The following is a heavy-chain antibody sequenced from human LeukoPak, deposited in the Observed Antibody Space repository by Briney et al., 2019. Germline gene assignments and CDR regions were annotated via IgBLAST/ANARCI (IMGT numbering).Heavy chain of an antibody. CDR1: GDTFSPFL. CDR3: ARHESKILGVKAFDY. CDR2: ITPIFDTT. Sequence: GASVTVSCTASGDTFSPFLFSCGRQAPGQGLEWMGGITPIFDTTKYAQKFQGRVTITADESTTSVYMELSGLTSEDTAVYYCARHESKILGVKAFDYWGQGTQVTVSS. V-gene: IGHV1-69*13. D-gene: IGHD1-26*01. J-gene: IGHJ4*02.